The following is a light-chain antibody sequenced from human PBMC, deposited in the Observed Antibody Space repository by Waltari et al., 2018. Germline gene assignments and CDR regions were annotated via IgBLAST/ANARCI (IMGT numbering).Light chain of an antibody. CDR3: LAWDSSTAWV. Sequence: SYELTQPPSVSVSPGQTASITCPGDQLGDKYASWYQQKPGQSPVLVIYQDTKRPSGIPERFSGSNAGNTATRTISGTQGMDEADYYCLAWDSSTAWVFGGGTKLTVL. CDR2: QDT. J-gene: IGLJ3*02. V-gene: IGLV3-1*01. CDR1: QLGDKY.